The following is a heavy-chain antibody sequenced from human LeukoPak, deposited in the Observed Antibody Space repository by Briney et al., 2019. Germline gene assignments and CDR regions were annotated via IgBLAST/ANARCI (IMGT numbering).Heavy chain of an antibody. CDR1: GCTLDRHA. Sequence: GGSLRLTCAASGCTLDRHAMCWARQAPGKGLEWVSSIDIGGGTTYYADSVKGRFTISRDNSKNTLYLQMNSLRAEDTALYFCANEVRPNDSSGRRTLVTVSS. CDR3: ANEVRPNDS. V-gene: IGHV3-23*01. CDR2: IDIGGGTT. D-gene: IGHD4/OR15-4a*01. J-gene: IGHJ4*02.